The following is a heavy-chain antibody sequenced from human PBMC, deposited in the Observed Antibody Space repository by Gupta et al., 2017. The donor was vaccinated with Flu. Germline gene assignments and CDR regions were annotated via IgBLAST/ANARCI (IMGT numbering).Heavy chain of an antibody. D-gene: IGHD6-19*01. V-gene: IGHV3-23*01. J-gene: IGHJ2*01. Sequence: EAQLLESGGDLVQPGGSLRLSCDASAFSFSSSAMNRVRQAPGKGPEWVSGISNTGGSTYHADSVKGRFTISRDNSKNTLYLQMNSLRVEDTAVYYCAKGHSSAWAGFYWYFDLWGRGTLVTVSS. CDR1: AFSFSSSA. CDR2: ISNTGGST. CDR3: AKGHSSAWAGFYWYFDL.